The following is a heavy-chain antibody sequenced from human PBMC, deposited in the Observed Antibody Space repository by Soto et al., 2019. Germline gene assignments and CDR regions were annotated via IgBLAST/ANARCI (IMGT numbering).Heavy chain of an antibody. Sequence: QVQLVESGGGVVQPGRSLRLSCAASGFTFSSYGMHWVRQAPGKGLEWVAVIWYDGSNKYYADSVKGRFTISRDNSKNTLYLQMNSLRAEDTAVYYCARDPQWLREGYFDYWGQGTLVTVSS. V-gene: IGHV3-33*01. D-gene: IGHD5-12*01. CDR1: GFTFSSYG. J-gene: IGHJ4*02. CDR3: ARDPQWLREGYFDY. CDR2: IWYDGSNK.